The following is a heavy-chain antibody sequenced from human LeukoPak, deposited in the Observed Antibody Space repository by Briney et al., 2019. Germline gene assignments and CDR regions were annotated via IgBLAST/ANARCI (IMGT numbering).Heavy chain of an antibody. CDR1: GFTLSSYG. CDR2: IRYDGSNK. CDR3: AKPGGYYDSSGYFDY. J-gene: IGHJ4*02. D-gene: IGHD3-22*01. Sequence: PGGSLRLSCAASGFTLSSYGMHWVRQAPGKGLEWVAFIRYDGSNKYYAGSVKGRFTISRDNSKNTLYLQMNSLRAEDTAVYYCAKPGGYYDSSGYFDYWGQGTLVTVSS. V-gene: IGHV3-30*02.